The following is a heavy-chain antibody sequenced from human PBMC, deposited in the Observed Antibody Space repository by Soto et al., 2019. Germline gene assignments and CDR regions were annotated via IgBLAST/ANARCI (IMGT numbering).Heavy chain of an antibody. J-gene: IGHJ6*03. V-gene: IGHV4-34*01. CDR2: SNESGSH. D-gene: IGHD3-10*01. Sequence: QVQLQQWGAGLLKPSETLSLTCAVYGGSFSGYYWSWIRQTPGKGLEWIGESNESGSHNNNPSLKSRVTLLVNTPKTQSSLKVSSVTSLDTAVYCCARGLLLWFGELSRRGGYYYYMDVWGKGTTVTVSS. CDR3: ARGLLLWFGELSRRGGYYYYMDV. CDR1: GGSFSGYY.